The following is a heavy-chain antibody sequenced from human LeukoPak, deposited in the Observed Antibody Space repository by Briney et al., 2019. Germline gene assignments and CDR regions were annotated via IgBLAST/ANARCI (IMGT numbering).Heavy chain of an antibody. D-gene: IGHD3-3*01. V-gene: IGHV3-9*01. CDR1: GFTFDDYA. CDR2: ISWNSGSI. J-gene: IGHJ4*02. Sequence: GGSLRLSCAASGFTFDDYAMQWVRQAPGKGLEWVSGISWNSGSIGYADSVKGRFTISRDNAKNSLYLQMNSLRAEDTALYYWSKRTLFFGRSGYRTHFDYWAREPWSPSPQ. CDR3: SKRTLFFGRSGYRTHFDY.